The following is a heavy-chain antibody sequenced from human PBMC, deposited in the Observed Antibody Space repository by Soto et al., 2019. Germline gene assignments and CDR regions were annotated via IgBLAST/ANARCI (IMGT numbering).Heavy chain of an antibody. V-gene: IGHV4-39*01. CDR2: IYYSGST. CDR3: ARAGTKIAVAGNGMDV. D-gene: IGHD6-19*01. Sequence: SETLSLTCTVSGGSISSSSYYWGWIRQPPGKGLEWIGSIYYSGSTYYNPSLKSRVTISVDTSKNQCSLQLNSVTPEDTAVYYCARAGTKIAVAGNGMDVWGQGTTVTVSS. J-gene: IGHJ6*02. CDR1: GGSISSSSYY.